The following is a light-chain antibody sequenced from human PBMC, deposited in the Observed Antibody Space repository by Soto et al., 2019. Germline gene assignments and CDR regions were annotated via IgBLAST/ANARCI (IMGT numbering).Light chain of an antibody. CDR2: DAS. J-gene: IGKJ1*01. CDR1: QRVSSGY. CDR3: RQYGKLPGT. Sequence: RSCTASQRVSSGYLAWYQQKAGQAPRLLIYDASSRATGIPDRFSGSGSGPDFTLTIVSRKPEGFAVQYCRQYGKLPGTFPRGTKVDIK. V-gene: IGKV3-20*01.